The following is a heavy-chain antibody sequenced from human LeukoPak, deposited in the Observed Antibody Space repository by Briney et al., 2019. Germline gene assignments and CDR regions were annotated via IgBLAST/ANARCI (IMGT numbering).Heavy chain of an antibody. D-gene: IGHD1-26*01. J-gene: IGHJ4*02. Sequence: SETLTLTCAVSGGSISSSNWWSWVRQPPGKGLEWIGEIYHSGSTNYNPSLKSRVTISVDKSKNQFSLNLSSVTAADTAVYYCAREGIVGAAGTFDYWGQGTLVTVSS. V-gene: IGHV4-4*02. CDR1: GGSISSSNW. CDR2: IYHSGST. CDR3: AREGIVGAAGTFDY.